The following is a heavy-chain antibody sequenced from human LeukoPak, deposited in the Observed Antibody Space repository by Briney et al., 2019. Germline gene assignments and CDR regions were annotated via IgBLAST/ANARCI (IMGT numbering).Heavy chain of an antibody. CDR3: AREATVGGALED. V-gene: IGHV3-74*01. D-gene: IGHD1-26*01. CDR2: INQDGRYI. J-gene: IGHJ4*02. Sequence: PGGSLRLSCAASGFTFDRYWMHWVRQTPGKRLVWVSRINQDGRYISYADSVQGRFTISRDPAKSTLFLQMNSLRVEGTAIYCCAREATVGGALEDWGQGALVTVSS. CDR1: GFTFDRYW.